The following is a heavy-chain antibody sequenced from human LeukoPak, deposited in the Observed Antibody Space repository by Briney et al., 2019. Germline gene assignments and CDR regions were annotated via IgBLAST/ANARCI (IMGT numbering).Heavy chain of an antibody. J-gene: IGHJ4*02. D-gene: IGHD5-18*01. V-gene: IGHV3-43*02. Sequence: PGGSLRLSCAASGFTFDDYAMHWVRQAPGKGLDWVSLISGDGVSTYYADSVKGRFTISRDNSKNSLYLQMNSLRTEDTALYYCAKDQIQLWSFDYWGQGTLVTVSS. CDR3: AKDQIQLWSFDY. CDR2: ISGDGVST. CDR1: GFTFDDYA.